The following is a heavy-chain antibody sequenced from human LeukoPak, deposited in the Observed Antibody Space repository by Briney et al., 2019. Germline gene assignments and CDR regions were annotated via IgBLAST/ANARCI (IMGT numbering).Heavy chain of an antibody. CDR1: GYTFTSYG. J-gene: IGHJ6*02. Sequence: ASVKVSCKASGYTFTSYGISWVRQAPGQGLEWMGWISAYNGNTNYAQKLQGRVTMTTDTSTSTAYMELRSLRSDDTVVYYCARDKVRYDFWSGYSPDEYYYYGMDVWGQGTTVTVSS. D-gene: IGHD3-3*01. V-gene: IGHV1-18*01. CDR2: ISAYNGNT. CDR3: ARDKVRYDFWSGYSPDEYYYYGMDV.